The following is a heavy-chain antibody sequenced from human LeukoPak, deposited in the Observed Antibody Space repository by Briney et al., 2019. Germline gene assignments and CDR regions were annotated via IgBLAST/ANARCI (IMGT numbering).Heavy chain of an antibody. CDR2: INQDGSQT. Sequence: GGSLRLSCAASGFPFSTYWMTWVRQAPGKGLEWVANINQDGSQTNYLDSVKGRFTISRDNAKNPLYLQMNSLRVDDTAVYYCARVAGYWGQGTLVTVSS. CDR1: GFPFSTYW. CDR3: ARVAGY. V-gene: IGHV3-7*01. J-gene: IGHJ4*02.